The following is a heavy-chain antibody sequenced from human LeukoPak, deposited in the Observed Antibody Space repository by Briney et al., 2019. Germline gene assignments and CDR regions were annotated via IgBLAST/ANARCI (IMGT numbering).Heavy chain of an antibody. CDR1: GGSISSCY. CDR2: IYDSGST. J-gene: IGHJ6*02. Sequence: SETLSLTCTVSGGSISSCYWSWIRQPPGKGLEWIGYIYDSGSTNYNPSLKSRVTTSVDTSKNQFSLKLSSVTAADTAVYYCASQTPPYGMDVWGQGTTVTVSS. CDR3: ASQTPPYGMDV. V-gene: IGHV4-59*01.